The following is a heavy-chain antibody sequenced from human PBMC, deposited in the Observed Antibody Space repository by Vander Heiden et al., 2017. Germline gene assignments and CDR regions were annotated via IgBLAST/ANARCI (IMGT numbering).Heavy chain of an antibody. V-gene: IGHV3-11*01. D-gene: IGHD3-10*01. CDR1: GLPFSAYY. J-gene: IGHJ3*02. CDR3: ARPLWPGALDI. CDR2: ISSKGDTT. Sequence: QVHLVASGGGFVKPARSLSLSCAASGLPFSAYYMNWIRQAPGKGLEWVSYISSKGDTTYYADSVKGRFSISRDNAKNSMFLQMDNLGLDDTAVYYCARPLWPGALDIWGQGTMVTVSS.